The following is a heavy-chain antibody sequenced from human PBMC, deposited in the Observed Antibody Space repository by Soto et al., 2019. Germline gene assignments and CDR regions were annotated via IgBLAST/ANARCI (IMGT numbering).Heavy chain of an antibody. J-gene: IGHJ6*02. D-gene: IGHD1-1*01. CDR3: VKGYWKGDV. CDR1: GFTSSTYA. V-gene: IGHV3-23*01. CDR2: ISGSGGSI. Sequence: GGSLRLSCAASGFTSSTYAMNWVRQAPGNGLEWVSAISGSGGSIHYADSVKGRFTISRDNSKNTLYLQMNSLRDEDTAVYHCVKGYWKGDVWGQGTTVTVSS.